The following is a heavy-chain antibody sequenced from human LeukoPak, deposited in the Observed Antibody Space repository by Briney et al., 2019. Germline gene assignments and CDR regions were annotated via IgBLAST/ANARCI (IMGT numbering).Heavy chain of an antibody. J-gene: IGHJ2*01. CDR3: ARSSRAGSSATYE. Sequence: GASVKVSCKASGYTFTGYYLHWVRQAPGQGLEWMGWINPNSGGTNYAQKFQGRVTMTRDTSISTAYMELSRLRSDDTAVYYCARSSRAGSSATYEWGRGTLVTVSS. CDR1: GYTFTGYY. D-gene: IGHD6-19*01. V-gene: IGHV1-2*02. CDR2: INPNSGGT.